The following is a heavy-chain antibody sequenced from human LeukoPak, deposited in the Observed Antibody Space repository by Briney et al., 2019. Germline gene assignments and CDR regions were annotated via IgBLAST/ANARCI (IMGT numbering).Heavy chain of an antibody. CDR3: ARQTGSGLFTLP. J-gene: IGHJ4*02. CDR1: GGSISSSSYY. V-gene: IGHV4-39*01. D-gene: IGHD3/OR15-3a*01. Sequence: SETLSLTCTVSGGSISSSSYYWGWIRQPPGKGLEWIGSIEYSGRTYYNPSLKSRLTISLDTSKNQFSLMLSSVTAADTAVYYCARQTGSGLFTLPGGQGTLVTVSS. CDR2: IEYSGRT.